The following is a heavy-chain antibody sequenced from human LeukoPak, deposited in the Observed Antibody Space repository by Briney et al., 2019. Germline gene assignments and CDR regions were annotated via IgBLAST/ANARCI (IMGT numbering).Heavy chain of an antibody. Sequence: SVKVSCKASGGTFSSYAISWVRQAPGQGLEWMGRIIPILGIANYAQKFQGRVTITADKSTSTAYMELSSLRSEDTAVYYCARDLDEYGDLVFDYWGQGTLVTVSS. CDR2: IIPILGIA. V-gene: IGHV1-69*04. CDR1: GGTFSSYA. J-gene: IGHJ4*02. CDR3: ARDLDEYGDLVFDY. D-gene: IGHD4-17*01.